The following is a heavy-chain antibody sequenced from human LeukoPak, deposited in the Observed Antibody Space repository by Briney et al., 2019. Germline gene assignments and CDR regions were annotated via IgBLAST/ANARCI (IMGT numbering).Heavy chain of an antibody. CDR3: ARGGTSGSY. Sequence: GGSLRLSCAASGFTFSSYAMHWVRQAPGKGLEWVAVISYDGSNKYYADSVKGRFTISRDNSKNTLYLRMNSLRAEDTAVYYCARGGTSGSYWGQGTLVTVSS. CDR2: ISYDGSNK. V-gene: IGHV3-30-3*01. CDR1: GFTFSSYA. D-gene: IGHD1-26*01. J-gene: IGHJ4*02.